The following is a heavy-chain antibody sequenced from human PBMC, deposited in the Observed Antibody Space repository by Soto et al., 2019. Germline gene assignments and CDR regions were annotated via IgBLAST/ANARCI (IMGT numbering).Heavy chain of an antibody. J-gene: IGHJ4*02. CDR1: GYTFTNYY. D-gene: IGHD3-22*01. CDR2: IKPGGGST. Sequence: ASVKVSCKASGYTFTNYYIHWVRQAPGLGLEWMGIIKPGGGSTSHAQKFHGRVTMTRDTSTSTVYMELSSLRSEDTAVYYCAREESSGYYYDYWGQ. V-gene: IGHV1-46*01. CDR3: AREESSGYYYDY.